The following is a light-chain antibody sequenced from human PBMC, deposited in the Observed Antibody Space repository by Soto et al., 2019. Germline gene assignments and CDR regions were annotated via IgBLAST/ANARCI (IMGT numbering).Light chain of an antibody. CDR2: GAS. J-gene: IGKJ4*01. CDR3: QPYNNWRLALT. Sequence: EIVMTQSPATLSVSPGERATLSCRASQSVSSNLAWYQQKPGQAPRLLIYGASTRATGIPARFSVSGSGTEFTLTVRCLQSEDFAVYYGQPYNNWRLALTFGGVNKVEIK. V-gene: IGKV3-15*01. CDR1: QSVSSN.